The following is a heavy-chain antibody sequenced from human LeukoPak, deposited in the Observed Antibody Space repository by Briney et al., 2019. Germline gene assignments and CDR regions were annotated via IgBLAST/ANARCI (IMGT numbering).Heavy chain of an antibody. CDR2: IYTAGNT. J-gene: IGHJ4*02. V-gene: IGHV3-53*01. CDR3: AGSTYYGYYFDY. CDR1: GFTVSSNY. D-gene: IGHD3-10*01. Sequence: GGSLRLSCAASGFTVSSNYMSWVRQAPGQGLEWVSVIYTAGNTYYADSVKGRFSISRDNSKNTLLLQMNSLRAEDTAVYYCAGSTYYGYYFDYWGQGTLVTVSS.